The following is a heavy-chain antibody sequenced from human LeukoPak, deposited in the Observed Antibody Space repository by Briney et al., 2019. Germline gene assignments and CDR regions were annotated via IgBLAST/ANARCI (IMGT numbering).Heavy chain of an antibody. Sequence: GGSLRLSCAASGFTFSSYAMSWVRQAPGKGLEWVAVISYDGSNKYYADSVKGRFTISRDNSKNTLYLQMNSLRAEDTAVYYCANEGPNFDYWGQGTLVTVSS. J-gene: IGHJ4*02. CDR3: ANEGPNFDY. CDR2: ISYDGSNK. D-gene: IGHD2-8*01. CDR1: GFTFSSYA. V-gene: IGHV3-30*18.